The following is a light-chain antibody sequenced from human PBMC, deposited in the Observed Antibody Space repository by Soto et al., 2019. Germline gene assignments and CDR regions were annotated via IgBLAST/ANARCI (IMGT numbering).Light chain of an antibody. V-gene: IGLV2-14*01. CDR1: SSDVGRYNY. Sequence: QSVLTHPASVSGSPGQAITISFTGTSSDVGRYNYVSWYQQHPGKAPKLMVYEVSNRPSGVSYRFSGSKSGNTDSLTISGLQAEDEADYYCSSYTSISSTVFGTGTKLTVL. CDR3: SSYTSISSTV. CDR2: EVS. J-gene: IGLJ1*01.